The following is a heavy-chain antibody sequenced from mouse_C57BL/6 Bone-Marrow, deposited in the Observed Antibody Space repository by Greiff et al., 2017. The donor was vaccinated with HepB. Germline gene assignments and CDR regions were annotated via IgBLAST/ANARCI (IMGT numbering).Heavy chain of an antibody. J-gene: IGHJ4*01. CDR1: GFTFSDYG. Sequence: EVKVVESGGGLVQPGGSLKLSCAASGFTFSDYGMAWVRQAPRKGPEWVAFISNLAYSIYYADTVTGRFTISRENAKNTLYLEMSSLRSEDTAMYYCARLLYYSNYRFYAMDYWGQGTSVTVSS. CDR2: ISNLAYSI. D-gene: IGHD2-5*01. V-gene: IGHV5-15*01. CDR3: ARLLYYSNYRFYAMDY.